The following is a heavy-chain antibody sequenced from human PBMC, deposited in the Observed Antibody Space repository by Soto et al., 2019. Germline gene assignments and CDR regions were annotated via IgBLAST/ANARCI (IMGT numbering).Heavy chain of an antibody. CDR3: ARGGYYDSSGSRNYHYYGMNV. CDR2: ISAYDDNT. J-gene: IGHJ6*02. D-gene: IGHD3-22*01. Sequence: ASVKVSCKASGYRFTSYCISWVRHAPGQGLEWLGWISAYDDNTKYAQTLQGRVSMSTDTSTNTAYMELRSLRSDDTAMYYCARGGYYDSSGSRNYHYYGMNVWGQGTTVTVSS. CDR1: GYRFTSYC. V-gene: IGHV1-18*01.